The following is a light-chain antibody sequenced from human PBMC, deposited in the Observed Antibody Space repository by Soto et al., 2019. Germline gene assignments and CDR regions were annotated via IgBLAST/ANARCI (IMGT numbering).Light chain of an antibody. CDR3: CSYATTFYV. CDR1: TIDVDSSNY. CDR2: DVS. Sequence: QSVLTQPRSVSVSPGQSVTISFTGPTIDVDSSNYVSWYQQHPGKAPKLMIYDVSERPSGVPDRFSGSKSGSTASLTISGLQAEDEADYYCCSYATTFYVFGSGTKVTVL. J-gene: IGLJ1*01. V-gene: IGLV2-11*01.